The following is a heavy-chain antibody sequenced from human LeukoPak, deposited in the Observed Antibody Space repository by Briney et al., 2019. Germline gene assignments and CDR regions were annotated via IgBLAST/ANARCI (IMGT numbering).Heavy chain of an antibody. Sequence: PGGSLRLSCAASGFTFRNSGMHWVRQAPGKGLEWVAVIWYDGSNEYYADAVKGRFIISRDNSKNTVHLQMNSLRVEDTAVYYCARDSSYGDYWFDPWGQGTLVTVSS. D-gene: IGHD4-17*01. J-gene: IGHJ5*02. CDR1: GFTFRNSG. V-gene: IGHV3-33*01. CDR2: IWYDGSNE. CDR3: ARDSSYGDYWFDP.